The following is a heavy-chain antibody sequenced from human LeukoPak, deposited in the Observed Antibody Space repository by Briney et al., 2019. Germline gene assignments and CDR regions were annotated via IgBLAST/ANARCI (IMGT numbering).Heavy chain of an antibody. J-gene: IGHJ6*02. CDR2: IIPILGIA. V-gene: IGHV1-69*04. Sequence: SVKVSCKASGGTFSSYAISWVRQAPGQGLEWMGRIIPILGIANYAQKFQGRVTITADKSTSTAYMELSSLRSEDTAVYYCARDTQRYGMDVWGQGTTVTVSS. D-gene: IGHD6-25*01. CDR3: ARDTQRYGMDV. CDR1: GGTFSSYA.